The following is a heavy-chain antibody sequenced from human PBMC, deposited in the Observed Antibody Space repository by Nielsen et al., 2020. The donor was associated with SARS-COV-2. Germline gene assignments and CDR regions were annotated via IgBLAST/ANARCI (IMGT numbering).Heavy chain of an antibody. CDR3: ARGAWQWLVPGYYYYGMDV. V-gene: IGHV3-30*03. CDR2: ISYDGSNK. D-gene: IGHD6-19*01. J-gene: IGHJ6*02. Sequence: GESLKISCAASGFTFSSYWMSWVRQAPGKGLEWVAVISYDGSNKYYADSVKGRFTISRDNSKNTLYLQMNSLRAEDTAVYYCARGAWQWLVPGYYYYGMDVWGQGTTVTVSS. CDR1: GFTFSSYW.